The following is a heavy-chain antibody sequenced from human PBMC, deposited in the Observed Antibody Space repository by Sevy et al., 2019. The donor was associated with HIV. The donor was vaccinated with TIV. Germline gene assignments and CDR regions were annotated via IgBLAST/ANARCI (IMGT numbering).Heavy chain of an antibody. D-gene: IGHD6-13*01. V-gene: IGHV1-46*01. Sequence: ASVTVSCKASGYTFTSNYMHWVRQAPGQGLEWMGIINPSGVSASYAQKFQGRVTVTRDTSTSTVYMELSSLRSEDTAVYYCARDRAAAGKKYYYYGMDVWGQGTTVTVSS. CDR2: INPSGVSA. CDR3: ARDRAAAGKKYYYYGMDV. CDR1: GYTFTSNY. J-gene: IGHJ6*02.